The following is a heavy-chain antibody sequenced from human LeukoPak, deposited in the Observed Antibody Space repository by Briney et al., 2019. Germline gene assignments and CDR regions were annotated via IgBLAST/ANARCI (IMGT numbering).Heavy chain of an antibody. CDR2: ISAYNGNT. CDR1: GGTFSSYA. J-gene: IGHJ4*02. Sequence: ASVKVSCKASGGTFSSYAISWVRQAPGQGLEWMGWISAYNGNTNYAQKLQGRVTMTTDTSTSTAYMELRSLRSDDTAVYYCARATPRYCSGGSCYSGFLDYWGQGTLVTVSS. V-gene: IGHV1-18*01. CDR3: ARATPRYCSGGSCYSGFLDY. D-gene: IGHD2-15*01.